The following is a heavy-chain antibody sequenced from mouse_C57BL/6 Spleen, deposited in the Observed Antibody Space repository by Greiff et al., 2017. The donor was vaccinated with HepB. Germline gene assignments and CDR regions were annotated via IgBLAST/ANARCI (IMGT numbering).Heavy chain of an antibody. Sequence: EVKLVESGGGLVKPGGSLKLSCAASGFSFSSYTMSWVRQTPEKRLEWVATISGGGGNTYYPDSVKGRFTISRDNAKNTLYLQMSSLRSEDTALYYCASLTDFDYWGQGTTLTVSS. D-gene: IGHD4-1*01. CDR1: GFSFSSYT. V-gene: IGHV5-9*01. CDR2: ISGGGGNT. CDR3: ASLTDFDY. J-gene: IGHJ2*01.